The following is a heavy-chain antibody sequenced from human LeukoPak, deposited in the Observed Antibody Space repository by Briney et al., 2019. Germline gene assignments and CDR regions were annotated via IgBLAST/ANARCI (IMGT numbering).Heavy chain of an antibody. CDR1: GYSFTSYW. Sequence: GESLKISSKGSGYSFTSYWIGWVRQMPGKGLEWMGIIYPGDSDTRYSPSFQGQVTISADKSISPAYLQWTGLKGSHTAMYYXXXXXXYYDFWSGYSVVNWFDPWGQGTLVTVSS. CDR3: XXXXXYYDFWSGYSVVNWFDP. CDR2: IYPGDSDT. V-gene: IGHV5-51*01. D-gene: IGHD3-3*01. J-gene: IGHJ5*02.